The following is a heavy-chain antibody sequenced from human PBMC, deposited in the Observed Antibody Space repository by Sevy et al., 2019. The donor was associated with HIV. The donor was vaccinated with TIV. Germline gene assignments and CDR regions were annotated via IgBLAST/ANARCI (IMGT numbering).Heavy chain of an antibody. CDR1: GFSFGDYA. CDR3: AKDNRPATMSNSSYYYYYGMDV. Sequence: GGSLRLSCAASGFSFGDYAMHWVRQAPGKGLEWVSGISWNSVSLEYADSGKGRFTISRDNSKNSLYLQMNRLRSEDTALYYCAKDNRPATMSNSSYYYYYGMDVWGQGTTVTVSS. D-gene: IGHD6-6*01. J-gene: IGHJ6*02. CDR2: ISWNSVSL. V-gene: IGHV3-9*01.